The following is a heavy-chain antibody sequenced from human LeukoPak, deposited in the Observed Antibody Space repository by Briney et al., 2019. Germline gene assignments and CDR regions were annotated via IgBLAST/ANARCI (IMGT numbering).Heavy chain of an antibody. CDR2: INWDGGST. CDR1: GFTFDDYG. D-gene: IGHD6-6*01. CDR3: ARGASSSYFFDY. Sequence: GGSLRLSCAASGFTFDDYGMSWVRQAPGKGLEWVSGINWDGGSTGYADSVKGRFTISRDNAKNSLYLQMNSLTAEDTALYYCARGASSSYFFDYWGQGTLDTVSS. V-gene: IGHV3-20*04. J-gene: IGHJ4*02.